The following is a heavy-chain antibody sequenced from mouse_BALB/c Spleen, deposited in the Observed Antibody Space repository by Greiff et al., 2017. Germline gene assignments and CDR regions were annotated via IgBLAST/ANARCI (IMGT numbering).Heavy chain of an antibody. D-gene: IGHD2-10*01. V-gene: IGHV5-4*02. Sequence: DVKLVESGGGLVKPGGSLKLSCAASGFTFSDYYMYWVRQTPEKRLEWVATISDGGSYTYYPDSVKGRFTISRDNAKNNLYLQMSSLKSEDTAMYYCARAYYGNYVDYAMDYWGQGTSVTVSS. CDR1: GFTFSDYY. J-gene: IGHJ4*01. CDR3: ARAYYGNYVDYAMDY. CDR2: ISDGGSYT.